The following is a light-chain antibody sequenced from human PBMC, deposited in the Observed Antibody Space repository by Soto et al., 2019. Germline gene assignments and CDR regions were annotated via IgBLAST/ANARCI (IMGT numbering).Light chain of an antibody. Sequence: EIVLTQSPGTLSLSPGERASLSCRASQDVSNSYLAWYQQKPGQAPTLLIYGASSRATGIPDRFSGGGSGTDFTLAISRLEPEDFAVYYCQQYGSSPLTFGGGTKVDIK. CDR3: QQYGSSPLT. V-gene: IGKV3-20*01. CDR2: GAS. CDR1: QDVSNSY. J-gene: IGKJ4*01.